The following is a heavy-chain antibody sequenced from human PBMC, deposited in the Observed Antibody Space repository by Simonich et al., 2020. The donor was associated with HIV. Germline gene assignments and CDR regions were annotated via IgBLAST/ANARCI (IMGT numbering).Heavy chain of an antibody. CDR3: AKVLREYYYGSGGGYGMDV. CDR2: IWYEGSKK. J-gene: IGHJ6*02. D-gene: IGHD3-10*01. Sequence: GGGVVQPGRSLRLSCAASGFSFSSYGMHWVRKAPGKGLEWVAGIWYEGSKKYYADYEKGRFTISRDNSKNTLYLQMNSLRTEDTAMDYCAKVLREYYYGSGGGYGMDVWGQGTTVTVSS. V-gene: IGHV3-30*18. CDR1: GFSFSSYG.